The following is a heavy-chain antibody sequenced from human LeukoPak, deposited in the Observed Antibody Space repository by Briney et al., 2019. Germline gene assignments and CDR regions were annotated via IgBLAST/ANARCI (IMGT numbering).Heavy chain of an antibody. Sequence: GGSLRLSCAASGFTLSSFGMSWVRQAPGKWLEWVSAISGSSGRTYYADAVKGRFTVSRDISKNTVSLQMNRLRADDTAMYHCAKDRFYDILTGYPDYWGQGTLVTVSS. V-gene: IGHV3-23*01. D-gene: IGHD3-9*01. CDR1: GFTLSSFG. CDR2: ISGSSGRT. CDR3: AKDRFYDILTGYPDY. J-gene: IGHJ4*02.